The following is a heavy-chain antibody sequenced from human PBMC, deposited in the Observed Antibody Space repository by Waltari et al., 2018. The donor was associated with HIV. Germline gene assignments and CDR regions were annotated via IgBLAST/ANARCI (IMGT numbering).Heavy chain of an antibody. CDR2: ISRSGSTI. D-gene: IGHD3-10*01. CDR3: ARAHITMIRGGNAFDI. V-gene: IGHV3-48*03. Sequence: EVQLVESGGGLVQPGGSLRLSCAASGFTFSSYEMNWVRQAPGKGLEWVSDISRSGSTIHYADAVKGRFTISRDNAKNSLYLRMNSLRAEDTAVYYCARAHITMIRGGNAFDIWGQGTMVTVSS. CDR1: GFTFSSYE. J-gene: IGHJ3*02.